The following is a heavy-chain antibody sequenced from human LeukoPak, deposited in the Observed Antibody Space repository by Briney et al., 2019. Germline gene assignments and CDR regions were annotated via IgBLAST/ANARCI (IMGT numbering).Heavy chain of an antibody. J-gene: IGHJ4*02. D-gene: IGHD6-19*01. CDR2: IRSKTYGGTT. Sequence: GRSLRLSCTTSGFTFGDYAMSWVRQAPGKGLEWVGFIRSKTYGGTTEYAASVKGRFTISKDDSKSIAYLQMNSLKTEDTGVYYCTRLTSGFAFDYWGQGTLVTVSS. CDR3: TRLTSGFAFDY. V-gene: IGHV3-49*04. CDR1: GFTFGDYA.